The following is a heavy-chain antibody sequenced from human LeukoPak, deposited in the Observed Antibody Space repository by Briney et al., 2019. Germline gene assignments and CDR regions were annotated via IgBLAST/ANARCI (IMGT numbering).Heavy chain of an antibody. J-gene: IGHJ4*02. D-gene: IGHD3-3*01. CDR3: AKDRTIFGVLIQYLGY. CDR2: IRYDGNNK. V-gene: IGHV3-30*02. Sequence: GGSLRLSCAASGFSFSSYAMHWVRQAPGKGLEWVAFIRYDGNNKYYADSVKGRFTISRDNSKNTLYLQMNSLRAEDTAVYHCAKDRTIFGVLIQYLGYWGQGTLVTVSS. CDR1: GFSFSSYA.